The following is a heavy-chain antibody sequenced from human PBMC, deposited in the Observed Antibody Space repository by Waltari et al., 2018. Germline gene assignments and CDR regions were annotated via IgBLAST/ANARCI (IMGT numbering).Heavy chain of an antibody. CDR1: GGSFRNYA. CDR3: ARGSYSSSWFNLKAFHI. CDR2: IIPLCGKT. Sequence: QVQLLQSGAEVKKPGSSVKVSCKASGGSFRNYAISWVRQAPGQGLEGMGGIIPLCGKTNYAQKFQGRLTITADESTTIAYMDLSSLRFEDTAVYYCARGSYSSSWFNLKAFHIWGQGTMVTVSS. J-gene: IGHJ3*02. D-gene: IGHD6-13*01. V-gene: IGHV1-69*01.